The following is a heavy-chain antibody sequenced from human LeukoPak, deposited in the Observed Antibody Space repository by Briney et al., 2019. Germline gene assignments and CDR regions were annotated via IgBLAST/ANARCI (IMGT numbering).Heavy chain of an antibody. J-gene: IGHJ4*02. Sequence: SETLSLTCALSGVPFDDYYWAWAPQTPGKGREWIGEINHSGYTNDSTSLKSRATLSVDTSRKQFSLNLRSVTVAYAGIYYCTRMTTGHDYWGQGTLVTVSS. V-gene: IGHV4-34*04. CDR3: TRMTTGHDY. CDR1: GVPFDDYY. D-gene: IGHD4-17*01. CDR2: INHSGYT.